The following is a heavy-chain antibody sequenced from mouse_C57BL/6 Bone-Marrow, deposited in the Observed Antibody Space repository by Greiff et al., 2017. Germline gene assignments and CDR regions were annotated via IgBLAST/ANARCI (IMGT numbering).Heavy chain of an antibody. CDR2: ILPKSGST. J-gene: IGHJ1*03. CDR3: ARKGISTVPEISWYFDV. V-gene: IGHV1-64*01. D-gene: IGHD1-1*01. Sequence: QVQLQQPGAELVKPGASVKLSCKASGYTFTSYWMHWVKQRPGQGLEWIGMILPKSGSTNYNEKFKGKALTVDKSSSTAYMQLSSLTSEDSTIYYCARKGISTVPEISWYFDVWGTGTTVTVSS. CDR1: GYTFTSYW.